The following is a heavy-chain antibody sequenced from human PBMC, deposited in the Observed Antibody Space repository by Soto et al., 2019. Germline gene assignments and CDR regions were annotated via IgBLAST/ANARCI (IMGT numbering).Heavy chain of an antibody. J-gene: IGHJ4*02. D-gene: IGHD5-12*01. CDR1: GGSFSGYY. CDR2: INRSGST. Sequence: SETLSLTCAVYGGSFSGYYWSWIRQPPGKGLEWIGEINRSGSTNYNPSLKSRVTISVDTSKNQFSLKLSSVTAADTAVYYCARGRLDIVATIGGYYFDYWGQGTLVTVSS. CDR3: ARGRLDIVATIGGYYFDY. V-gene: IGHV4-34*01.